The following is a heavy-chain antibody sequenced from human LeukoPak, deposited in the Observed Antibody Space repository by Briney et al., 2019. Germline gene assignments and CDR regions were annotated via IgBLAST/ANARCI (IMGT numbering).Heavy chain of an antibody. D-gene: IGHD3-10*01. CDR3: ARDGGYYYGSGSYYFTY. V-gene: IGHV1-69*13. Sequence: SVKVSCKASGGTFSSYAISWVRQAPGQGLEWMGGIIPIFGTANYAQKFQGRVTITADESTSTAYMELSSLRSEDTAVYYCARDGGYYYGSGSYYFTYWSQGTLVTVSS. J-gene: IGHJ4*02. CDR2: IIPIFGTA. CDR1: GGTFSSYA.